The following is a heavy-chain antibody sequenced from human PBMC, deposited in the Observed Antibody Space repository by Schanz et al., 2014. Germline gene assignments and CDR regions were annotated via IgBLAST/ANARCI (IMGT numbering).Heavy chain of an antibody. D-gene: IGHD6-19*01. V-gene: IGHV1-2*02. Sequence: QVQLVQSGVEVKKPGASVKVSCKASGYSFTGYYMNWVRQAPGQGLEWMGWINPSSGGTNYAQKFQGRVTMTRDTSISTAYMELNRLRSDDTAVYYCARDSHRRAAVPGYWGQGTLVTVSS. J-gene: IGHJ4*02. CDR3: ARDSHRRAAVPGY. CDR2: INPSSGGT. CDR1: GYSFTGYY.